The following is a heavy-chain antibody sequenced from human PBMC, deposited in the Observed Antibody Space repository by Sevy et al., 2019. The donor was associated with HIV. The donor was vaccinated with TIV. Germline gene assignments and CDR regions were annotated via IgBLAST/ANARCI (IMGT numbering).Heavy chain of an antibody. D-gene: IGHD1-1*01. CDR1: GFNLNNYW. V-gene: IGHV3-74*01. Sequence: GGSLRLSCTASGFNLNNYWMHWVRQVPGKGLVWVSRINSDGYSINYADFVKGRFTISRDNAKNTLYVQMNSLRAEDTAVYFCARGSRGTMGVWGQGTTVTVSS. CDR2: INSDGYSI. CDR3: ARGSRGTMGV. J-gene: IGHJ6*02.